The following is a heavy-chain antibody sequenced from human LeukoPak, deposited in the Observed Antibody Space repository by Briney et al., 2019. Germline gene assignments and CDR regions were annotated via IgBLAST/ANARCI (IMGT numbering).Heavy chain of an antibody. CDR1: GGSINSGDYY. CDR3: ARNTLDKSGFDY. D-gene: IGHD1-26*01. Sequence: SETLSLTCTVSGGSINSGDYYWSWIRQPPGKGLEWIGYIYYSGSTYYKLSLKSRVTISVDTSKNQFSLKLSSVTAADTAVYYCARNTLDKSGFDYWGQGTLVTVSS. CDR2: IYYSGST. V-gene: IGHV4-30-4*08. J-gene: IGHJ4*02.